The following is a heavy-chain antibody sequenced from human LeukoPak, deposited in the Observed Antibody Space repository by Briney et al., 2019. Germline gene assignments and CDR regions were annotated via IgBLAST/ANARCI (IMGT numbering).Heavy chain of an antibody. CDR3: ARGGPVGAYFDY. CDR2: IIPIFGTA. J-gene: IGHJ4*02. CDR1: GGTFSSYA. Sequence: SVKVSCKASGGTFSSYAISGVRQAPGQGLEWVGRIIPIFGTANYAQKFQGRVTITTGESTSTDCMELSRLRPEDPAVYYCARGGPVGAYFDYWGQGALVTVSS. V-gene: IGHV1-69*05. D-gene: IGHD1-26*01.